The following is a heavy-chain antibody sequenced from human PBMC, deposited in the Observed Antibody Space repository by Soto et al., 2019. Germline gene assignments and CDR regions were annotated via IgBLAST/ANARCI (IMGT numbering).Heavy chain of an antibody. CDR2: IYHSGST. D-gene: IGHD5-12*01. CDR3: ARGGYDYPSYYYYGMDV. V-gene: IGHV4-38-2*01. J-gene: IGHJ6*02. CDR1: GYSISSGYY. Sequence: SETLSVTCAVSGYSISSGYYWGWIRQPPGKGLEWIGSIYHSGSTYYNPSLKSRVTISVDTSKNQFSLKLSSVTAADTAVYYCARGGYDYPSYYYYGMDVWGQGTTVTVSS.